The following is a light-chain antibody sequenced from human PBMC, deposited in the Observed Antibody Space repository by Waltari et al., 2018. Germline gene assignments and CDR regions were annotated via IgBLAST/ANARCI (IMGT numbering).Light chain of an antibody. CDR2: EGN. Sequence: NLMLTQPHSVSEPPGKTVTISCTPSSGSIATHYLQWYQQRPVGSPPTVIHEGNHRPYGVPDRFAGSIDTSSDSASLTISGLRPEDEADYYCQSYDNNNPVVFGGGTKLIVL. J-gene: IGLJ2*01. V-gene: IGLV6-57*01. CDR3: QSYDNNNPVV. CDR1: SGSIATHY.